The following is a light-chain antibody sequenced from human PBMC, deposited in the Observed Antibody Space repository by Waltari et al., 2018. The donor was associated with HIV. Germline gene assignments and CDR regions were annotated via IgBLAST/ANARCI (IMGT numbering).Light chain of an antibody. J-gene: IGLJ2*01. CDR3: SSYTDSDTHVI. CDR2: DVT. CDR1: KSDIGS. V-gene: IGLV2-14*03. Sequence: QSALTQPASVSGSPGQSITIACTATKSDIGSVSWYQQNPGKAPRLLIYDVTNRPSGVPSRFSGSKSAYTASLTISGLQAEDEADYYCSSYTDSDTHVIFGGGTRLT.